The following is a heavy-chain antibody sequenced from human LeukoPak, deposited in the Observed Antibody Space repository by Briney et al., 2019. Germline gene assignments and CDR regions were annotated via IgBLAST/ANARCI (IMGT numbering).Heavy chain of an antibody. J-gene: IGHJ4*02. CDR1: GWSFSGYY. V-gene: IGHV4-34*01. Sequence: PSETLSLTCAVYGWSFSGYYWSWIRQPPGKGLEWIGEINHSGSTNYNPSPKSRVTISVDTSKNQFSLKLSSVTAADTAVYYCASSESAMLGYWGQGTLVTVSS. CDR2: INHSGST. CDR3: ASSESAMLGY.